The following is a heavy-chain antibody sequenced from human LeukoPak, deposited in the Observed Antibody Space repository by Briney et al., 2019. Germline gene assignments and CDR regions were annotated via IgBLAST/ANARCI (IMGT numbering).Heavy chain of an antibody. CDR2: IKSKTDGGTT. D-gene: IGHD2-15*01. CDR3: TTEEDIVVVVAAIDY. J-gene: IGHJ4*02. CDR1: GFTFSSYW. V-gene: IGHV3-15*01. Sequence: GGSLRLSCAASGFTFSSYWMSWVRQAPGKGLEWVGRIKSKTDGGTTDYAAPVKGRFTISRDDSKNTLYLQMNSLKTEDTAVYYCTTEEDIVVVVAAIDYWGQGTLVTVSS.